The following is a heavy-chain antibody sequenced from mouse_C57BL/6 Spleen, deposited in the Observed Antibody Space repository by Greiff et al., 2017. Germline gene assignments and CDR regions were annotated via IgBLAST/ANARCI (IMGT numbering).Heavy chain of an antibody. CDR3: ARRGTTVVRGGYAMDY. CDR1: GYTFTDYN. V-gene: IGHV1-18*01. Sequence: EVQLQQSGPELVKPGASVKIPCKASGYTFTDYNMDWVKQSHGKSLEWIGDINPNNGGTIYNQKFKGKATLTVDKSSSTAYMELRSLTSEDTAVYYCARRGTTVVRGGYAMDYWGQGTSVTVSS. CDR2: INPNNGGT. D-gene: IGHD1-1*01. J-gene: IGHJ4*01.